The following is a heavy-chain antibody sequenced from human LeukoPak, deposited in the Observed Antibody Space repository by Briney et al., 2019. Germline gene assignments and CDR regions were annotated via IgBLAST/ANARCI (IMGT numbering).Heavy chain of an antibody. V-gene: IGHV3-7*01. CDR3: AKSPQWELDY. Sequence: GGSLRLSCAASGFTLKTYWMTWVRQAPGKGLEWVGNIKQDGGEEYYGDSVKGRFTISRDNAKNSLYLQMNSLRGEDTAVYYCAKSPQWELDYWGQGTLVTVSS. J-gene: IGHJ4*02. CDR2: IKQDGGEE. D-gene: IGHD1-26*01. CDR1: GFTLKTYW.